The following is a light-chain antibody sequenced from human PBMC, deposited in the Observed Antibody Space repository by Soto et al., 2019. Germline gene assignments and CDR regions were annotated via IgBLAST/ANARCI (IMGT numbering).Light chain of an antibody. CDR1: SSNIGAGYD. CDR3: LSFDSSLSVV. V-gene: IGLV1-40*01. CDR2: GNT. J-gene: IGLJ2*01. Sequence: QSVLTQPPSVSGAPGQRVTISCTGSSSNIGAGYDVHWYQQLPGRAPKLLIYGNTNRPSGVPDRLSGPKSGTSASLAITGLQAEDEADYYCLSFDSSLSVVFGGGTKLTVL.